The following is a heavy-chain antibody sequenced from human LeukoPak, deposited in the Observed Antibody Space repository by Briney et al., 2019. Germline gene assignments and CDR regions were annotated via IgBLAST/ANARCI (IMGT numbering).Heavy chain of an antibody. Sequence: ASVKVSCKASGYSFTDYFIHWVRQAPGQGLEWMGGIKPNSGGTHYVQMFQGRVTMTRDTSISTVYMDLSNLKYDDTAVYYCARVHGGRELDAFDFWGQGTVLTVSS. V-gene: IGHV1-2*02. CDR2: IKPNSGGT. CDR3: ARVHGGRELDAFDF. D-gene: IGHD1-7*01. CDR1: GYSFTDYF. J-gene: IGHJ3*01.